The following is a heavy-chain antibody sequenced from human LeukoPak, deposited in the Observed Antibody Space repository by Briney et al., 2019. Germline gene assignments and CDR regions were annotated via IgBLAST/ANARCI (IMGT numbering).Heavy chain of an antibody. V-gene: IGHV1-2*02. CDR2: INPNSGGT. Sequence: ASVKVPCKASGYTFTGYYMRWVRQAPGQGLEWMGWINPNSGGTNYAQKFQGRVTMTRDTSISTAYMELSRLRSDDTAVYYCARVEWFGELLFDYWGQGTLVTVSS. CDR3: ARVEWFGELLFDY. D-gene: IGHD3-10*01. J-gene: IGHJ4*02. CDR1: GYTFTGYY.